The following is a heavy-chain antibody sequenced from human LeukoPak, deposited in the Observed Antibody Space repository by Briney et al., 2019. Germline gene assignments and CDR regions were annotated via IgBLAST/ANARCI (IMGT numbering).Heavy chain of an antibody. CDR2: IRHDGSTK. J-gene: IGHJ4*02. Sequence: PGESLRLSCAAHGFTLSSYGMHWVRQAPGKGLEWVAVIRHDGSTKYYADSVKGRLTIYRDNSKNTLYLQLNSLSAEDTAVYYCAPRSGFADYDWGQGALVTFAS. D-gene: IGHD3-16*01. CDR3: APRSGFADYD. CDR1: GFTLSSYG. V-gene: IGHV3-30*02.